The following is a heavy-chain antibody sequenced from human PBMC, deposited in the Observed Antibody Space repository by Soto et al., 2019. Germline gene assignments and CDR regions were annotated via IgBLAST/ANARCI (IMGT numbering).Heavy chain of an antibody. CDR2: IIPIFGTA. CDR3: AREVEDHRSSSSGGWCDP. CDR1: GGTFSSYA. D-gene: IGHD6-6*01. J-gene: IGHJ5*02. Sequence: QVQLVQSGAEVKKPGSSVKVSCKASGGTFSSYAISWVRQAPGQGLEWMGGIIPIFGTANYAQKFQGRVTITADDSTSTAYMELSSLRSEDTAVYYGAREVEDHRSSSSGGWCDPWGQGTLVTVSS. V-gene: IGHV1-69*01.